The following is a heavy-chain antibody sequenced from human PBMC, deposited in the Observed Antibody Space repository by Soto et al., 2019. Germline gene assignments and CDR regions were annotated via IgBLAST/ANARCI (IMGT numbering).Heavy chain of an antibody. CDR2: SRNKANQFTT. D-gene: IGHD6-19*01. Sequence: GGSLRLSCVASGFIFSDYYMDWVRQAPGKGLEWVGRSRNKANQFTTEYAASVKDRFTISRDDSKRSLYLQMNSLKSEDTAVYYCSRKSGSSGLFDQWGQGTLVTVSS. CDR1: GFIFSDYY. J-gene: IGHJ4*02. V-gene: IGHV3-72*01. CDR3: SRKSGSSGLFDQ.